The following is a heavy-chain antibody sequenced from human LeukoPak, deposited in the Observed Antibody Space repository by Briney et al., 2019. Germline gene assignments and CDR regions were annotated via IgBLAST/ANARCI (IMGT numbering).Heavy chain of an antibody. CDR1: GFSVKTNY. J-gene: IGHJ4*02. CDR2: LYSGGSA. D-gene: IGHD1-26*01. CDR3: ARGTFSPHGSYYGH. V-gene: IGHV3-53*01. Sequence: GGSLRLSCAVSGFSVKTNYLAWVRQAPGKGLESVSVLYSGGSAYYTDSVKGRFTISRDTSKNTLSLQMNSLRVEDTAVYYCARGTFSPHGSYYGHWGQGTLVTVSS.